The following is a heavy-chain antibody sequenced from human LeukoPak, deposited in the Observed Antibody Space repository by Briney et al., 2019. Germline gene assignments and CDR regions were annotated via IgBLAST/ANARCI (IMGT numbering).Heavy chain of an antibody. V-gene: IGHV3-7*01. CDR2: INQDGSEK. J-gene: IGHJ4*02. CDR1: GFTFTTYW. Sequence: PGGSLRLSCAASGFTFTTYWMGWVRQAPGKGLEWVANINQDGSEKYYADSVKGRFTISRDNSKNTLYLQMNSLRAEDTAEYYCAREGGLVPGDYWGQGTLVTVSS. CDR3: AREGGLVPGDY. D-gene: IGHD3/OR15-3a*01.